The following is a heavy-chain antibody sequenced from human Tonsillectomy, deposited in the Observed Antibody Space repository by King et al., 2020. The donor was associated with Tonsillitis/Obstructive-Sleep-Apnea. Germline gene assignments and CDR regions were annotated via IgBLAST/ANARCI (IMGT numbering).Heavy chain of an antibody. D-gene: IGHD6-6*01. J-gene: IGHJ4*02. CDR3: ARMEAARRNYYSDY. Sequence: QLVQSGAEVKKPGASVKVSCKASGYTFTGYYVHWVRQAPGEGLEWMGWINPYSGGTNSAQKFQGRVTLTRDTSISTAYMELSRLRSDDTAVYYCARMEAARRNYYSDYWGQGTLVTVSS. CDR2: INPYSGGT. V-gene: IGHV1-2*02. CDR1: GYTFTGYY.